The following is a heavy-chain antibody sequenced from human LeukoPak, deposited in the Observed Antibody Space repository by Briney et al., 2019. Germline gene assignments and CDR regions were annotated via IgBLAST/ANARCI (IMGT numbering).Heavy chain of an antibody. D-gene: IGHD5-18*01. J-gene: IGHJ4*02. CDR1: GFTFSSYA. V-gene: IGHV3-30-3*01. Sequence: GGSLRLSCAASGFTFSSYAMHWVRQAPGKGLEWVAVISYDGSNKYYADSVKGRFTISRDNSKNTLYLQMNSLRAEDTAVYYCAKAGGWYGYSYGYYFDYWGQGTLVTVSS. CDR3: AKAGGWYGYSYGYYFDY. CDR2: ISYDGSNK.